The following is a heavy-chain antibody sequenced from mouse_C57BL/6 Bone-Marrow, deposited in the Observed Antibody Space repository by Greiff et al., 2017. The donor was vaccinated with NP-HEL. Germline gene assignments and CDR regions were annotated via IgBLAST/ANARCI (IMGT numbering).Heavy chain of an antibody. CDR1: GFNIKNTY. D-gene: IGHD1-1*01. CDR3: ASYYYGSSWYFGV. CDR2: IDPANGNT. Sequence: VQLKQSVAELVRPGASVKLSCTASGFNIKNTYMHWVKQRPEQGLEWIGRIDPANGNTKYAPKFQCKATITADTSSNTAYLQLSSLTSEDTAIYDCASYYYGSSWYFGVWGTGTTVTVSS. V-gene: IGHV14-3*01. J-gene: IGHJ1*03.